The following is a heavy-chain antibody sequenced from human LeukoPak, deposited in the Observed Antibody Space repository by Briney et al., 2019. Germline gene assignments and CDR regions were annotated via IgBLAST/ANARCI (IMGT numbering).Heavy chain of an antibody. Sequence: ASVKVSCKASGYTFTSYDINWVRQATGQGLEWMGWMNPNSGNTGYAQKFQGRVTMTRNTSISTAYMELSSLRFEDTAVYYCARVATCGSSTSCPFDYWGQGTLVTVSS. CDR3: ARVATCGSSTSCPFDY. J-gene: IGHJ4*02. CDR1: GYTFTSYD. V-gene: IGHV1-8*01. D-gene: IGHD2-2*01. CDR2: MNPNSGNT.